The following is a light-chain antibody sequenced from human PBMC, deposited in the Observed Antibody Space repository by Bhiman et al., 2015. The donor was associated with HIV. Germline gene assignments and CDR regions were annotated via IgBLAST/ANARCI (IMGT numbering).Light chain of an antibody. J-gene: IGLJ3*02. CDR3: GTWDSSLSAEV. CDR2: RNN. V-gene: IGLV1-44*01. Sequence: QSVLTQPPSASGTPGQTVTISCSGSSSNIGSNTVNWYQQLPGTAPKLLIYRNNQRPSGVPDRFSGSKSGTSASLAITGLQTGDEADYYCGTWDSSLSAEVFGGGTKLTVL. CDR1: SSNIGSNT.